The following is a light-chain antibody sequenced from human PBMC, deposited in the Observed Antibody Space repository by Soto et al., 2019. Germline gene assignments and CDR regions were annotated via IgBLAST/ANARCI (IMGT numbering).Light chain of an antibody. CDR3: VSYTTSAYYV. V-gene: IGLV2-14*01. CDR1: SSDVGNYIC. Sequence: QSALTQPASVSGSPGQSITISCTGTSSDVGNYICVSWYRQHPGKAPKLMIYDINNRPSGVSNRFSGSKSGNTPSLTISGLQAEDEADYYCVSYTTSAYYVFGTGTKLTVL. CDR2: DIN. J-gene: IGLJ1*01.